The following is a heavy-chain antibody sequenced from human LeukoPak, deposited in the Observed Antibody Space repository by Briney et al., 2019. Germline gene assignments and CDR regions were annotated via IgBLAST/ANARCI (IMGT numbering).Heavy chain of an antibody. CDR3: TAALLGLYYYYMDV. CDR2: INPNSGGT. D-gene: IGHD6-13*01. CDR1: GYTFTGYY. V-gene: IGHV1-2*02. J-gene: IGHJ6*03. Sequence: GASVKVSCKASGYTFTGYYMHWVRQAPGQGLEWMGWINPNSGGTNYAQKFQGRVTMTRDTSISTAYMELSRLRSDDTAVYYCTAALLGLYYYYMDVWGKGTTVTVSS.